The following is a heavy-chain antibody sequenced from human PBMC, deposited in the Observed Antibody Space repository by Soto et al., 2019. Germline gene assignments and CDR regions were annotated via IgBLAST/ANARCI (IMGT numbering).Heavy chain of an antibody. J-gene: IGHJ4*02. Sequence: GGSLRLSCAASGFTFSSYAMHWVRQAPGKGLEWVAVISYDGSNKYYADSVKGRFTISRDNSKNTLYLQMNSLRAEDTAVYYCARAPVPAAIRAYFDYWGQGTRVTVSS. CDR3: ARAPVPAAIRAYFDY. CDR2: ISYDGSNK. D-gene: IGHD2-2*02. CDR1: GFTFSSYA. V-gene: IGHV3-30-3*01.